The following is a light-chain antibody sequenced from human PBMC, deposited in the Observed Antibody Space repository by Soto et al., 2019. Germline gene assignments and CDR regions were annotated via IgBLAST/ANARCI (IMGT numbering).Light chain of an antibody. CDR1: QSVAGN. CDR2: GAS. CDR3: KQYNKWPLT. J-gene: IGKJ4*01. V-gene: IGKV3-15*01. Sequence: EIVMTQSPATLSVSPGERATLSCRASQSVAGNLAWYQQNPGQAPRLLIYGASTRATGIPTRFSGGGSGTEFTLTISSLQSEDFAIYYCKQYNKWPLTFGGGTKVEIK.